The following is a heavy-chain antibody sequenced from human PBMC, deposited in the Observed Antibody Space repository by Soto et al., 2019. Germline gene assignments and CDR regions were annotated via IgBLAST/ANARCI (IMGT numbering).Heavy chain of an antibody. J-gene: IGHJ4*02. V-gene: IGHV6-1*01. Sequence: SQTLSPTCAISGDSVSSNSAAWNWIRQSPSRGLEWLGRTYYRSKWYNDYAVSVKSRITINPDTSKNQFSLQLNSVTPEDTAVYYCARGYSSSPDESYYFDYWGQGTLVTSPQ. CDR1: GDSVSSNSAA. D-gene: IGHD6-6*01. CDR2: TYYRSKWYN. CDR3: ARGYSSSPDESYYFDY.